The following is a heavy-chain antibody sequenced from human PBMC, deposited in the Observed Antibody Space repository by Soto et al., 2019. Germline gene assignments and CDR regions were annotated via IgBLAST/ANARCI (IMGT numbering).Heavy chain of an antibody. V-gene: IGHV1-8*01. D-gene: IGHD1-1*01. CDR3: ARESTGTTSMDV. Sequence: QVQLVQSGAEVKKPGASVKVSCKASGYTFTSYDINWVRQATGQGLEWMGWMNPNSGNTGYAQKFQGRVTMTRNTSISTAYMELSSLRPEDTALYYCARESTGTTSMDVWGQGTTVTVSS. CDR2: MNPNSGNT. J-gene: IGHJ6*02. CDR1: GYTFTSYD.